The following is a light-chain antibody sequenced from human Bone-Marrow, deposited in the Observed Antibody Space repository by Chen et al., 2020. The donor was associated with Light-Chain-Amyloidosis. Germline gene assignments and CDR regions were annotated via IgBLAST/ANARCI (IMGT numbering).Light chain of an antibody. J-gene: IGKJ5*01. V-gene: IGKV1-9*01. CDR1: QGISNF. Sequence: DIQLTQSPSFLSASVGDRVTITGRASQGISNFLAWYQQKPGKAPKVLIYAASTLQSGVPSRFSGSWSGTEFTLTISSLQPEDFATYYCQHVRSYPLTFGQGTHLDIK. CDR2: AAS. CDR3: QHVRSYPLT.